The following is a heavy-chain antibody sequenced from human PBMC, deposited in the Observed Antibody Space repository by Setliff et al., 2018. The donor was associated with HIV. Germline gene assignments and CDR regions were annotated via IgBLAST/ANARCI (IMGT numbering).Heavy chain of an antibody. D-gene: IGHD3-3*01. Sequence: PGASLKISCKGSRYSFTNYWVGWVRQMPGNGLEWMGLIWPDDSDTIYSPSFRGQVTMSPDKSINTAYLQWSSLKAPDTAIYYCARLSKYFDFWTPDCWGQGTLVTVSS. CDR2: IWPDDSDT. CDR3: ARLSKYFDFWTPDC. V-gene: IGHV5-51*01. J-gene: IGHJ4*02. CDR1: RYSFTNYW.